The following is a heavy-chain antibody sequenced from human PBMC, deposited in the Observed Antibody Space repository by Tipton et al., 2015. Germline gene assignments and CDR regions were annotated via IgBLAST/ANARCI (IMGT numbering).Heavy chain of an antibody. J-gene: IGHJ4*02. CDR2: IYNSGST. D-gene: IGHD4-17*01. CDR3: ARVSHYGDIDS. CDR1: GGSISSSSYY. V-gene: IGHV4-61*05. Sequence: TLSLTCTVSGGSISSSSYYWNWIRQPPGKGLEWIGYIYNSGSTNYNPSLKSRVTISVDTSKNQFSLQLTSVTAIDTAVYYCARVSHYGDIDSWGQGTLVTVSS.